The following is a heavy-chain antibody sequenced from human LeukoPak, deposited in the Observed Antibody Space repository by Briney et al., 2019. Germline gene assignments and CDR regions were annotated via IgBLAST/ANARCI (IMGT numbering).Heavy chain of an antibody. CDR2: ISSSSSYT. V-gene: IGHV3-11*03. D-gene: IGHD3-16*02. CDR1: GFTFSDYY. Sequence: KPGGSLRLSCAASGFTFSDYYMSWIRQAPGKGLEWLSYISSSSSYTNYADSVKGRFTISRDNAKNSLYLQMNSLRAEDTAVYYCASLPYDYVWGSYRFFDYWGQGTLVTVSS. CDR3: ASLPYDYVWGSYRFFDY. J-gene: IGHJ4*02.